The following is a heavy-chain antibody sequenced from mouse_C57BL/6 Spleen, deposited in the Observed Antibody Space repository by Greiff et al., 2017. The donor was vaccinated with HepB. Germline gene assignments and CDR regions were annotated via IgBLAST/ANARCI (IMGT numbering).Heavy chain of an antibody. V-gene: IGHV1-69*01. CDR1: GYTFTSYW. Sequence: QVQLKQPGAELVMPGASVKLSCKASGYTFTSYWMHWVKQRPGQGLEWIGEIDPSDSYTNYNQKFKGKSTLTVDKSSSTAYMQLSSLTSEDSAVYYCARKGLSTIVDYWGQGTTLTVSS. CDR3: ARKGLSTIVDY. CDR2: IDPSDSYT. J-gene: IGHJ2*01. D-gene: IGHD2-12*01.